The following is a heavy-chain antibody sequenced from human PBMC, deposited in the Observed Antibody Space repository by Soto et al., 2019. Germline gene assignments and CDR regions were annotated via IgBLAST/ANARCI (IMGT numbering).Heavy chain of an antibody. V-gene: IGHV3-30-3*01. CDR1: GFTFSSYA. CDR2: ISYDGSNK. J-gene: IGHJ1*01. Sequence: GGSLRLSCAASGFTFSSYAMHWVRQAPGKGLEWVAVISYDGSNKYYADSVKGRFTNSRDNSKNTLYLQMNSLRAEDTAVYYCARGESSSWYSYFQHWGQGTLVTVSS. CDR3: ARGESSSWYSYFQH. D-gene: IGHD6-13*01.